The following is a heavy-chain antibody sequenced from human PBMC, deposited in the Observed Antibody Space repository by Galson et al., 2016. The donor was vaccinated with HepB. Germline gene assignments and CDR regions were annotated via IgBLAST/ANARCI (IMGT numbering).Heavy chain of an antibody. D-gene: IGHD3-10*01. J-gene: IGHJ3*02. Sequence: LRLSCAASGFTFSDHYMEWVRQAPGKGLEWVARSRNKARSYTTEYAASVKGRFAISRDDSKKSLYLQMNSLKTEDTAVYYCARSYYYKSGSVGDFDIWGQGTMVTVSS. V-gene: IGHV3-72*01. CDR2: SRNKARSYTT. CDR1: GFTFSDHY. CDR3: ARSYYYKSGSVGDFDI.